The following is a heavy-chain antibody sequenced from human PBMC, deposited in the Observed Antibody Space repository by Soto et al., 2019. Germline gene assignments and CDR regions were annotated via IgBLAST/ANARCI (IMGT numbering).Heavy chain of an antibody. Sequence: PGGSLRLSCAASGFTFSSYSMNWVRQAPGKGLEWVSSISSSSSYIYYADSVKGRFTISRDNAKNSLYLQMNSLRAEDTAVYYCARVESGDTYYDFWSGYSDVWGQGTTVTVSS. CDR1: GFTFSSYS. D-gene: IGHD3-3*01. CDR2: ISSSSSYI. V-gene: IGHV3-21*01. J-gene: IGHJ6*02. CDR3: ARVESGDTYYDFWSGYSDV.